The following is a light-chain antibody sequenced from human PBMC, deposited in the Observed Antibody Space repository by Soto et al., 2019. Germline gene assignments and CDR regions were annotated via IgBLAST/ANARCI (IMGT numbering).Light chain of an antibody. V-gene: IGKV1-6*01. CDR2: AAS. CDR3: LQAYNYTLT. Sequence: AIQMTQSPSSLAGSVRSRSTITFPASQGIRNDLGWYQQKQGKAPKVMIYAASTLQSGVPSRFSGSVSGTDGTITISSLQKEDGSTYYCLQAYNYTLTFGGGTKVDIK. J-gene: IGKJ4*01. CDR1: QGIRND.